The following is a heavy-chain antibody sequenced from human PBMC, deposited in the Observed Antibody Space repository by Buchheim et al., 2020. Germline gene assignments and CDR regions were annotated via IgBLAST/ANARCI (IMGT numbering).Heavy chain of an antibody. CDR2: INSDGAIT. V-gene: IGHV3-74*01. D-gene: IGHD5-18*01. J-gene: IGHJ6*02. CDR1: GFTFSNYW. CDR3: AKVRGYSYGYFYGMDV. Sequence: EVQLVESGGGLVQPGGSLRLSCAASGFTFSNYWMHWVRQAPGKGLVWVSRINSDGAITNYADSVKGRFTISRDNSKNTLYLQMNSLRAEDTAVYYCAKVRGYSYGYFYGMDVWGQGTT.